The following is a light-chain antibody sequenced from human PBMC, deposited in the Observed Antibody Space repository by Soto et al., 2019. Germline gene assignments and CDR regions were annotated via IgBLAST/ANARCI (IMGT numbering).Light chain of an antibody. J-gene: IGKJ5*01. CDR2: DAS. CDR1: QSIRSV. CDR3: QQYNKWPPIT. V-gene: IGKV1-5*01. Sequence: DIHMTQSPSTLSASVGERVTITCRASQSIRSVLAWYQQKPGKAPKVLIYDASSLGRGVPSRFSGSGSGTEFTLTISSLQSEDFAIYYCQQYNKWPPITFGEGTRLEN.